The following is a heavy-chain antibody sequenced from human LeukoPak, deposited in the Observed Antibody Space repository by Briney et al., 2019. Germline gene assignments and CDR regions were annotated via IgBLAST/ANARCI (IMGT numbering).Heavy chain of an antibody. CDR2: INLNNGGT. V-gene: IGHV1-2*04. CDR1: GYTFTAYY. Sequence: ASMTVSCKASGYTFTAYYMHWVRQAPGQGLEWMGWINLNNGGTNYAQKFQGWVTMTRDTSISTAYVELSRLRSDDTAVYYCARGRGQLYYSLPDPAHGMDVWGQGTTVTVSS. CDR3: ARGRGQLYYSLPDPAHGMDV. D-gene: IGHD1-26*01. J-gene: IGHJ6*02.